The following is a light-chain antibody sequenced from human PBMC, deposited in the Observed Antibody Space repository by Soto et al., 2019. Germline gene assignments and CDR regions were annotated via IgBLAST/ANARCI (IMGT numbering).Light chain of an antibody. V-gene: IGKV1-5*01. J-gene: IGKJ1*01. CDR1: HNINYW. Sequence: DIQMTQSPATVSASVGDRVTITCRASHNINYWLAWYQQRPGSAPKLLIYDVSTLQSGVPSRFSGSHSGTDFTLTISPLQPDDFATYYCQHYAFDSQTFGHGTKVEVK. CDR3: QHYAFDSQT. CDR2: DVS.